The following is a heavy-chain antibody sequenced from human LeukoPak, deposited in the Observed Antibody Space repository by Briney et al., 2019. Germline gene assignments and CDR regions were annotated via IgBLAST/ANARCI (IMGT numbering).Heavy chain of an antibody. CDR3: ARLGYCSSTSCPEAFDI. V-gene: IGHV1-18*01. CDR2: ISAYNGNT. CDR1: GYTFTSYG. J-gene: IGHJ3*02. Sequence: ASVKVSCKASGYTFTSYGINWVRQAPGQGLEWMGWISAYNGNTNYAQKLQGRLTMTTDTSTSTAYMELRSLRSDDTAVYYCARLGYCSSTSCPEAFDIWGQGTMVTVSS. D-gene: IGHD2-2*01.